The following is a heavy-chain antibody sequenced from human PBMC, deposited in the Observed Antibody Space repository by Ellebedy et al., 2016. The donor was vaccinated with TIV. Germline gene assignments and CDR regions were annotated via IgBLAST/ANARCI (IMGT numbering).Heavy chain of an antibody. V-gene: IGHV4-4*02. CDR3: ARAWGFKLNYFYYGMDV. J-gene: IGHJ6*02. D-gene: IGHD1-7*01. CDR2: IYHSGST. CDR1: GGSISSSNW. Sequence: SETLSLTXAVSGGSISSSNWWSWVRPPPGKGLEWIGEIYHSGSTHYNPSLKSRVTISVDKSKNQFSLKLSSVTAADTAVYYCARAWGFKLNYFYYGMDVWGQGTTVTVSS.